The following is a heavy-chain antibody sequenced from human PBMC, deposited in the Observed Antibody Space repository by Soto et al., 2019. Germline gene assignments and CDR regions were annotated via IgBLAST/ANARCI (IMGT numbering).Heavy chain of an antibody. J-gene: IGHJ4*02. V-gene: IGHV4-38-2*01. D-gene: IGHD6-19*01. CDR2: IYHSGST. Sequence: SETLSLTCAVSGYSISSGYYWGWIRQPPGKGLEWIGSIYHSGSTYYNPSLKSRVTISVYTSKNQFSLKLSSVTAADTAVYYCARVGVAVAGSDYWGQGTLVNVSS. CDR3: ARVGVAVAGSDY. CDR1: GYSISSGYY.